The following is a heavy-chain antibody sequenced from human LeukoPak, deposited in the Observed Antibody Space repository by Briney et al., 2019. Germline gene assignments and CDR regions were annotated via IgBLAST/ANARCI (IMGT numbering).Heavy chain of an antibody. D-gene: IGHD3-16*01. Sequence: GGSLRLSCAASGFTVSSNYMNWARQAPGEGLEWVSVMYNTGSAYYADSVKGRFTISRDTSKNMFYLQMTNLRVDDTAVYYCARGAFDWGQGTLVTVSS. CDR3: ARGAFD. J-gene: IGHJ4*02. CDR2: MYNTGSA. CDR1: GFTVSSNY. V-gene: IGHV3-66*01.